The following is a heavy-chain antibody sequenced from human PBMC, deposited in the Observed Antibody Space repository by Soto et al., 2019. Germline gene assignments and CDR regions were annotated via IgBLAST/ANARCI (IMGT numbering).Heavy chain of an antibody. CDR3: ARDKDQYDFWGGTLDS. J-gene: IGHJ4*02. Sequence: QLVESGGGVVQPERSLELSCTASNFVFSVYSLHWVRQAPGKGLEWVALISYDGGNKYYADSVKGRFTISRDNSQNTLYLQMNSLRREDTAVYYCARDKDQYDFWGGTLDSWGQGTLVTVSS. CDR2: ISYDGGNK. V-gene: IGHV3-30-3*01. CDR1: NFVFSVYS. D-gene: IGHD3-3*01.